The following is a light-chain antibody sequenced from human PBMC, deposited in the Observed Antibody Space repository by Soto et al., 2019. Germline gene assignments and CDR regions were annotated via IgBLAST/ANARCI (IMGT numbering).Light chain of an antibody. J-gene: IGKJ2*01. Sequence: DIQMTQYPSTLSASVGDRVTITCRASESISSWLAWYQQKPGKAPKLLIYKTSSLESGVPSRFSGSGSGTEFTLTISSLQPDDFATYYCQHFNTYPVTFGQGTKLEIK. V-gene: IGKV1-5*03. CDR2: KTS. CDR3: QHFNTYPVT. CDR1: ESISSW.